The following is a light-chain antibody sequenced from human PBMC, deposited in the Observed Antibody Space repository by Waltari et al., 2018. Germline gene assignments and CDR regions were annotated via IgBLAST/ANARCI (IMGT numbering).Light chain of an antibody. CDR2: AAS. CDR3: QKYNSAPWT. V-gene: IGKV1-27*01. J-gene: IGKJ1*01. Sequence: DSQMTLSTSSLSATVGDRVKITCRASQGISNYLAWYHQKSGTVPKLLISAASTLQSGVPSRFSGSGSGTDFTLTISSLQPEDVATYYCQKYNSAPWTFGQGTKVEIK. CDR1: QGISNY.